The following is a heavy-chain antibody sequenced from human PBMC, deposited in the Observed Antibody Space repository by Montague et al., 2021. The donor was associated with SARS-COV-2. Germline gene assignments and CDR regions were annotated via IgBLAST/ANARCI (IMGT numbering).Heavy chain of an antibody. Sequence: PALVTPTQTLTLTCTFSGFSLSTPNVGVGWIRQPPGKALEWLALIYSNDDKRYSPSLQSRLTITKDTSKNQVVLSLTNVDPVDTATYYCAHLIRYYDIFTGIPFDYWGQGTQVTVSS. CDR2: IYSNDDK. D-gene: IGHD3-9*01. CDR3: AHLIRYYDIFTGIPFDY. V-gene: IGHV2-5*01. CDR1: GFSLSTPNVG. J-gene: IGHJ4*02.